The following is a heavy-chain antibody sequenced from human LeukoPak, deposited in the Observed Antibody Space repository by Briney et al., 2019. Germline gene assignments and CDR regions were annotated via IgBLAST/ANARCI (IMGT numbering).Heavy chain of an antibody. CDR1: GLTFSSYG. Sequence: QTGGSLRLSCAASGLTFSSYGMSWVRQAPGKGLEWVSAISGSGGSTYYADSVKGRFTISRDNSKNTLYLQMNSLRAEDTAVYYCAKGDTTWELPHDYWGQGTLVTVSS. V-gene: IGHV3-23*01. CDR2: ISGSGGST. CDR3: AKGDTTWELPHDY. J-gene: IGHJ4*02. D-gene: IGHD1-26*01.